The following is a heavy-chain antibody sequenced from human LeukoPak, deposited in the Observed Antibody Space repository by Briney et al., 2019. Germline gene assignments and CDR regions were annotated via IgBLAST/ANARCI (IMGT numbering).Heavy chain of an antibody. D-gene: IGHD6-13*01. CDR3: AREVLAAARREVLVYYMDV. Sequence: SETLSLTCTVSGGSISSYYWSWIRQPPGKGLEWIGYIYYSGSTNYNPSLKSRVTISVDTSKNQFSLKLSSVTAADTAVYYCAREVLAAARREVLVYYMDVWGKGTTVTVSS. V-gene: IGHV4-59*12. CDR2: IYYSGST. J-gene: IGHJ6*03. CDR1: GGSISSYY.